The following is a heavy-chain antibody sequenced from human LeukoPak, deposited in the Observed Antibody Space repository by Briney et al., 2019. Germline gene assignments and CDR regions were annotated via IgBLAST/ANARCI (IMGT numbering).Heavy chain of an antibody. V-gene: IGHV4-34*01. D-gene: IGHD5-18*01. CDR1: GESFSGYY. CDR3: ARGRRYSYGYKYFDY. Sequence: SETLSLTCAVYGESFSGYYWSWIRQPPGKGLEWIGEINHSGSTNYNPSLKSRVTISVDTSKNQFSLKLSSVTAADTAVYYCARGRRYSYGYKYFDYWGQGTLVTVSS. CDR2: INHSGST. J-gene: IGHJ4*02.